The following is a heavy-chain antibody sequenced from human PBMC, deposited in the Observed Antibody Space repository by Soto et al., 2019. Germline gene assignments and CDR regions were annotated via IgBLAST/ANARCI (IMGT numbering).Heavy chain of an antibody. CDR2: IIPILGIA. Sequence: SVKVSCKASGGTFSSYTISWVRQAPGQGLEWMGRIIPILGIANYAQKFQGRVTITADKSTSTAYMELSSLRSEDTAVYYCASGGSYYGDYLRGRLAPSAQRTLVTVSS. D-gene: IGHD4-17*01. CDR1: GGTFSSYT. V-gene: IGHV1-69*02. J-gene: IGHJ5*02. CDR3: ASGGSYYGDYLRGRLAP.